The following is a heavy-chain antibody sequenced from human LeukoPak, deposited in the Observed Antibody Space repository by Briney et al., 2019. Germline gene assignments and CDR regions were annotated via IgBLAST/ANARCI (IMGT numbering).Heavy chain of an antibody. CDR1: GGSFSGYY. J-gene: IGHJ3*02. CDR3: ARAGYGDYEDAFDI. Sequence: PSETLSLTCAVYGGSFSGYYWSWIRQPPGKGLEWIGEINHSGSTNYNPSLKSRVTISVDTSKNQFSLKLSSVTAADTAVYYCARAGYGDYEDAFDIWGQGTMVTVSS. CDR2: INHSGST. D-gene: IGHD4-17*01. V-gene: IGHV4-34*01.